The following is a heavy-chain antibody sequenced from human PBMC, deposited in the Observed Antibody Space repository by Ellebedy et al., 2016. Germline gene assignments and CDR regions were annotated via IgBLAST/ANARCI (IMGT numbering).Heavy chain of an antibody. CDR3: ARHFGSGRPYFDY. Sequence: SETLSLTCAVYGGSFSGYYWSWIRQPPGKGLEWIGYIYSSGTTNYNPSLKSRVTISVDTSKNQFSLKLNSVTAADTAVYYCARHFGSGRPYFDYWGQGALVTVSS. V-gene: IGHV4-59*08. D-gene: IGHD6-19*01. CDR2: IYSSGTT. J-gene: IGHJ4*02. CDR1: GGSFSGYY.